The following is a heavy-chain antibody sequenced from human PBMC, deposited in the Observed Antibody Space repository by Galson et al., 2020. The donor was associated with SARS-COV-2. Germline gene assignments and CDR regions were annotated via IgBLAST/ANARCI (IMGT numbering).Heavy chain of an antibody. CDR2: INAGNGNT. D-gene: IGHD3-16*02. J-gene: IGHJ5*02. Sequence: GESLKISCKASGYTFTSYAMHWVRQAPGQRLEWMGWINAGNGNTKYSQKFQGRVTITRDTSASTAYMELSSLRSEDTAVYYCARGGGPWYDYVWVSYRPPLGFDPWGQGTLVTVSS. CDR3: ARGGGPWYDYVWVSYRPPLGFDP. CDR1: GYTFTSYA. V-gene: IGHV1-3*01.